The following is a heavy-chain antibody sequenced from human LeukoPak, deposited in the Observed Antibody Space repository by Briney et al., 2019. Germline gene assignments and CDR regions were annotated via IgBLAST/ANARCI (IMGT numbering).Heavy chain of an antibody. CDR3: ARDSAGNDY. V-gene: IGHV3-7*01. CDR2: IKQDGSEE. J-gene: IGHJ4*02. CDR1: GFTFSTYW. D-gene: IGHD6-13*01. Sequence: GGSLRLSCAASGFTFSTYWMSWVRQAPGKGLEWVANIKQDGSEEYYIDSVKGRFTISRDNAKNSLYLQMNSLRAEDTAMYYCARDSAGNDYWGQGTLVTVSS.